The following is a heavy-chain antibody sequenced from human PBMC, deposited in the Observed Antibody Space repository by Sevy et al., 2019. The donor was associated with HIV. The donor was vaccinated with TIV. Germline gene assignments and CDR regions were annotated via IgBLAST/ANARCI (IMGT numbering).Heavy chain of an antibody. Sequence: SGPTLVKPTQTLTLTCTFSGFSLTTSGVGVGWIRQPPGKALEWLALIYWDDDSRYSPFLKTRVTITKDTSKNQVVLRMTNMAPVDTATYYCAHVPFIDYYDSSGIYGTWFDPWGQGTLVTVSS. CDR3: AHVPFIDYYDSSGIYGTWFDP. CDR2: IYWDDDS. J-gene: IGHJ5*02. D-gene: IGHD3-22*01. V-gene: IGHV2-5*02. CDR1: GFSLTTSGVG.